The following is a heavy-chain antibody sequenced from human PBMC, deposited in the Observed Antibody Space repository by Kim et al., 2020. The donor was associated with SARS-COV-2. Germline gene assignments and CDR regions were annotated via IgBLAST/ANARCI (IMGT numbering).Heavy chain of an antibody. J-gene: IGHJ3*02. CDR1: GFTFSSYA. Sequence: GGSLRLSCAASGFTFSSYAMSWVRQAPGKGLEWVSAISGSGGSTYYADSVKGRFTISRDNSKNTLYLQMNSLRAEDTAVYYCAKAGGVWIQLWLGDAFDIWGQGTMVTVSS. D-gene: IGHD5-18*01. CDR2: ISGSGGST. V-gene: IGHV3-23*01. CDR3: AKAGGVWIQLWLGDAFDI.